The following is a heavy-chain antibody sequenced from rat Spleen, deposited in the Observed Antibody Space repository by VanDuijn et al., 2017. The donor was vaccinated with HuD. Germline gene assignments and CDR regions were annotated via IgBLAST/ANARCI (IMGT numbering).Heavy chain of an antibody. D-gene: IGHD1-12*02. CDR3: ARHGYDGSYYYWDY. CDR2: ISTGGGNT. Sequence: EVQLVESGGGLVQPGRSLKLSCTASGFTFSNFDMAWVRQAPTKGLEWVTSISTGGGNTYYRDSVKGRFTISRDNAKSTLYLKMVSLRSEDTATYYCARHGYDGSYYYWDYWGQGTLVTVSS. J-gene: IGHJ3*01. CDR1: GFTFSNFD. V-gene: IGHV5-25*01.